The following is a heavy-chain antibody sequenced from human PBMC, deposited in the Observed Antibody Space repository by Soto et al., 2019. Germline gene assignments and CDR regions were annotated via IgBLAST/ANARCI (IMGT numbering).Heavy chain of an antibody. Sequence: QVQLVQSGAEVKKPGASVKVSCKASGYTFVDYDITWVRQAPGQGLEWMGWINTYNANTNYAQKLKGRVTLTTDTSTSTAYMELRSLRSDDTAVYYCATNCTSTSCYGAMEVWGQGALVTVSS. J-gene: IGHJ4*02. V-gene: IGHV1-18*01. CDR2: INTYNANT. CDR3: ATNCTSTSCYGAMEV. D-gene: IGHD2-2*01. CDR1: GYTFVDYD.